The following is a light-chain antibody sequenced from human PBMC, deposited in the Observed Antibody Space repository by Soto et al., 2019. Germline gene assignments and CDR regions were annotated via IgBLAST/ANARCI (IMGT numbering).Light chain of an antibody. CDR1: QSVSSSY. CDR3: QQYGSSTPIT. Sequence: EIALTQSPGTLSLSPGERATLSCRASQSVSSSYLAWYQQKPGQAPRLLIYGASSRATGIPDRFSGSGSGTDITLTISRLEPEDIAVYFCQQYGSSTPITFGQGTRLEIK. J-gene: IGKJ5*01. CDR2: GAS. V-gene: IGKV3-20*01.